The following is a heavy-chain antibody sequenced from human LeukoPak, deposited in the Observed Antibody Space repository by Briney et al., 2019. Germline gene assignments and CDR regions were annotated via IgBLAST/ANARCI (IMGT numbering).Heavy chain of an antibody. J-gene: IGHJ6*02. CDR3: ARGSGYCTSTSCYVYYYYGMDV. Sequence: GGSLRLSCAASGFTFNSYTMNWVRQAPGKGLEWVSSISSSSSYIYYADSVKGRFTTSRDNAKNSLYLQMNSLRAEDTAVYFCARGSGYCTSTSCYVYYYYGMDVWGQGTTVTVSS. CDR2: ISSSSSYI. D-gene: IGHD2-2*01. V-gene: IGHV3-21*01. CDR1: GFTFNSYT.